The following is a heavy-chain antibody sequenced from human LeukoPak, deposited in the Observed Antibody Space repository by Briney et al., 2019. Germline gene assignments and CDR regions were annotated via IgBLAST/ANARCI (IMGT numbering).Heavy chain of an antibody. J-gene: IGHJ3*02. CDR2: IKQDGSET. V-gene: IGHV3-7*01. Sequence: PGGSLRLSCAASGFTFSSYWMSWVRQAPGKGLEWVGNIKQDGSETYFVDSVKGRFTISRDNAKNSLYLQMNSLRAEDTAVYYCARDIGGNSGLGDAFDIWGQGTMVTVSS. CDR3: ARDIGGNSGLGDAFDI. D-gene: IGHD4-23*01. CDR1: GFTFSSYW.